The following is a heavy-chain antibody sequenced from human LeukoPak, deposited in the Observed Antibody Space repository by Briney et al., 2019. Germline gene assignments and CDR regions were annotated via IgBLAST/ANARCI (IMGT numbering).Heavy chain of an antibody. CDR2: IKSKTDGGTT. CDR1: GFTFSNAW. D-gene: IGHD5-18*01. CDR3: TTDGYSYGEAFDY. J-gene: IGHJ4*02. V-gene: IGHV3-15*01. Sequence: GGSLRLSCAASGFTFSNAWMSWVRQAPGKGLEWVGRIKSKTDGGTTDDAAPVKGRFTISRDDPKNTLYLQMNSLKTEDTALYYCTTDGYSYGEAFDYWGQGTPVTVSS.